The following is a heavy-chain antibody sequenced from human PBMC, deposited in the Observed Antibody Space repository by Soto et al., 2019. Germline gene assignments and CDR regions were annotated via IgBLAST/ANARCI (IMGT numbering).Heavy chain of an antibody. Sequence: GESLKISCKGSGYSFAGYWITWVRQKPGKGLEWMGRIDPSGSQTYYSPSFRGHVTISVTKSITTVFLQWSSLRASDTAMYYCARQIYDYHTGPNFQYYFDSWGQGTPVTVSS. CDR1: GYSFAGYW. D-gene: IGHD3-22*01. V-gene: IGHV5-10-1*01. CDR3: ARQIYDYHTGPNFQYYFDS. J-gene: IGHJ4*02. CDR2: IDPSGSQT.